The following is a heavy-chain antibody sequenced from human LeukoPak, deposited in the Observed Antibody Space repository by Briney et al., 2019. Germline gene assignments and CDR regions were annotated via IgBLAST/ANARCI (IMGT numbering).Heavy chain of an antibody. CDR3: AKTPHSSGYPNRFDY. Sequence: GGSLRPSCAASGFTFSSYAMSWVRQAPGKGLEWVSAISGSGGSTYYADSVKGRFTISRDNSKNTLYLQMNSLRAEDTAVYYCAKTPHSSGYPNRFDYWGQGTLVTVSS. CDR2: ISGSGGST. V-gene: IGHV3-23*01. J-gene: IGHJ4*02. CDR1: GFTFSSYA. D-gene: IGHD3-22*01.